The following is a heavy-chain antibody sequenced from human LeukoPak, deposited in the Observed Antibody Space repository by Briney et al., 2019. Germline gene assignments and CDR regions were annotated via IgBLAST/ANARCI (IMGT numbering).Heavy chain of an antibody. D-gene: IGHD1-26*01. V-gene: IGHV3-23*01. CDR2: ISGSGGST. CDR1: GFTFSSYA. J-gene: IGHJ5*02. CDR3: ARDNSVGDNAWWFDP. Sequence: GGSLRLSCAASGFTFSSYAMSWVRQAPGKGLEWASAISGSGGSTSYAQKFQGRVTMTRDMSTSTVYMELSSLRSEDTAVYYCARDNSVGDNAWWFDPWGQGTLVTVSS.